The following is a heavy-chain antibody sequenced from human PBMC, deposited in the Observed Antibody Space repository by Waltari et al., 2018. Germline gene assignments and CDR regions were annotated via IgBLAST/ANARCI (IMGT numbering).Heavy chain of an antibody. D-gene: IGHD3-9*01. CDR1: GFTFSSYS. Sequence: EVQLVESGGGLVKPGGSLRLSCAASGFTFSSYSMNWVRQRPGKGLEWVSSISSISSYIYYADSVKGRFTISRDNAKNSLYLQMNSLRAEDTAVYYCARVNAPLRYFDWLLLYYYYGMDVWGQGTTVTVSS. CDR2: ISSISSYI. J-gene: IGHJ6*02. V-gene: IGHV3-21*01. CDR3: ARVNAPLRYFDWLLLYYYYGMDV.